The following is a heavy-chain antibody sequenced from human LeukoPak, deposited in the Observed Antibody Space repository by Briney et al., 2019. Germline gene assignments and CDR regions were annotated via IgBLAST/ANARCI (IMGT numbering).Heavy chain of an antibody. J-gene: IGHJ4*02. CDR1: GFTFTNAW. D-gene: IGHD3-22*01. Sequence: PGGSLRLSCEASGFTFTNAWMSWVRQAPGKGLEWVGRIKSKTDGGTADYAAPVKGRFTISRDDSKNTLYLQMNSLKTEDTAVYYCTKYYYDSSGYLYYFDYWGQGTLVTVSS. V-gene: IGHV3-15*01. CDR2: IKSKTDGGTA. CDR3: TKYYYDSSGYLYYFDY.